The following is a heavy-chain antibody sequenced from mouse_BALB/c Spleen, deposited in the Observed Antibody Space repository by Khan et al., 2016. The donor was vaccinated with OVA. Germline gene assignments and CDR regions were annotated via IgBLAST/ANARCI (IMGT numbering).Heavy chain of an antibody. CDR3: ARNYYGTRNAMDY. V-gene: IGHV1S137*01. J-gene: IGHJ4*01. CDR1: GYTFTDYA. CDR2: ISTYYDDA. Sequence: QVRLQQSGAELVRPGVSVKISCKGSGYTFTDYAMHWVKQSHTKSLEWIGVISTYYDDASYSQKFKGKATMTIDKSSSTAYLELARLTSEDSAIYYCARNYYGTRNAMDYWGQGTSVTVSS. D-gene: IGHD1-1*01.